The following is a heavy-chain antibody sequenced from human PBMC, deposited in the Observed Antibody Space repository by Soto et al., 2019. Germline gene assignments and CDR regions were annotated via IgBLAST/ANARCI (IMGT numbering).Heavy chain of an antibody. D-gene: IGHD2-2*01. Sequence: SETLSLTCTVSGGSISSYYWSWIRQPPGKGLEWIGYIYYSGSTNYNPSLKSRVTISVDTSKNQFSLKLSSVTAADTAVYYCARPVRYCSSTSCSDAFDIWGQGTMVTVSS. V-gene: IGHV4-59*08. CDR3: ARPVRYCSSTSCSDAFDI. J-gene: IGHJ3*02. CDR2: IYYSGST. CDR1: GGSISSYY.